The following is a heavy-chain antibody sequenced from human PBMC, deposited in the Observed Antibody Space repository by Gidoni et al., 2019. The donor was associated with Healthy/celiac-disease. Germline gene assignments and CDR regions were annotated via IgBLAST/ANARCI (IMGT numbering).Heavy chain of an antibody. CDR1: GFTFSDYY. V-gene: IGHV3-11*06. CDR3: SVNHCSSTSCPNY. Sequence: QVQLVESGGGLVKPGGSLRLSCADSGFTFSDYYMSWIRKAPGKGLEWVSYISSSSSYTNYADSVKGRFTISRDNAKNSLYLQMISLGAEDTAVYYCSVNHCSSTSCPNYWGQGTLVTVSS. J-gene: IGHJ4*02. CDR2: ISSSSSYT. D-gene: IGHD2-2*01.